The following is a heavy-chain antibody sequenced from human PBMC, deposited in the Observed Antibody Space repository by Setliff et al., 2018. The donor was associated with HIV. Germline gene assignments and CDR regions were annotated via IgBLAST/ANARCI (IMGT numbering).Heavy chain of an antibody. CDR1: GASLNSGSYF. CDR3: ARRPPLTTGREYYFDF. D-gene: IGHD1-1*01. CDR2: ISASGNT. Sequence: SETLSLTCTVSGASLNSGSYFWSWVRQPAGKGLEWIGRISASGNTNYNPSLKSRVTISIDTSKNQFSLKLNAVTAADTAVYYCARRPPLTTGREYYFDFWGQGTLVTVSS. V-gene: IGHV4-61*02. J-gene: IGHJ4*02.